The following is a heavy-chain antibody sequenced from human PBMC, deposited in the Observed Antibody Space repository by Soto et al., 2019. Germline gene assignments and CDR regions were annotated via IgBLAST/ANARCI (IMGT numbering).Heavy chain of an antibody. CDR3: ARHGRDDYIWGSYDNNWFDP. D-gene: IGHD3-16*01. CDR1: GYTFTSYD. Sequence: GASLKVSCKASGYTFTSYDINWVRQATGQGLEWMGWTNPNSGNTGYAQKFQGRVTMTRNTSISTAYMELSSLRSEDTAVYYCARHGRDDYIWGSYDNNWFDPWGQGTLVTVSS. V-gene: IGHV1-8*01. J-gene: IGHJ5*02. CDR2: TNPNSGNT.